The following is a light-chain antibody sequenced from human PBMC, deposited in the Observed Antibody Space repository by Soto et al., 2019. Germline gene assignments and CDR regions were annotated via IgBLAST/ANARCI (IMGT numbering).Light chain of an antibody. Sequence: QSVLTQPPSASGTPGQRVTISCSGSSSNIGSNPVNWYQQLPGTAPKLLIYSNNQRPSGVPDRFSGYKSGTSASLAISVLQSEDEADYYCAAWDGSLNRYVFGTGTKVTVL. CDR3: AAWDGSLNRYV. CDR1: SSNIGSNP. J-gene: IGLJ1*01. CDR2: SNN. V-gene: IGLV1-44*01.